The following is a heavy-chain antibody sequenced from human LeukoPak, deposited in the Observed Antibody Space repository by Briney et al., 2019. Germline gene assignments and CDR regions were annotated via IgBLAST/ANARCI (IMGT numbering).Heavy chain of an antibody. D-gene: IGHD1-14*01. CDR2: ISTYNHNT. Sequence: ASVKVSCKASGYTFISYGFSWVRQAPGQGLEWMGWISTYNHNTNYAQKLQGRVTMTTDTATSTAYMELRSLRSDDTAVYYCARDRTYYFDYWGQGTLVTVSS. CDR1: GYTFISYG. V-gene: IGHV1-18*01. J-gene: IGHJ4*02. CDR3: ARDRTYYFDY.